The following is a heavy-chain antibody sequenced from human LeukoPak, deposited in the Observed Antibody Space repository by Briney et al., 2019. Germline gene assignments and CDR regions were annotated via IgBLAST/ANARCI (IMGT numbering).Heavy chain of an antibody. V-gene: IGHV1-8*01. Sequence: ASVKVSCKASGYTFTSYDINWVRQATGQGLEWMGWMNPNSGNTGYAQKFQGRVTKTRNTSISTAYMELSSLRSEDTAVYYCARKRWFWAPTWWFDPWGQGTLVTVSS. CDR2: MNPNSGNT. CDR1: GYTFTSYD. D-gene: IGHD3-10*01. J-gene: IGHJ5*02. CDR3: ARKRWFWAPTWWFDP.